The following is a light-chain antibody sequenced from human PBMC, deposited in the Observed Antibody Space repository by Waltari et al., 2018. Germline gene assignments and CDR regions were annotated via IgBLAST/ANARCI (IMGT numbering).Light chain of an antibody. V-gene: IGKV3-20*01. CDR1: QSVGRT. Sequence: DIVLTQSPGTLHLSPGERTTLFCRASQSVGRTLAWYQQKPGQAPRLLIYGTSSRATDIPDRFSGSGSGTDFSLTINRLEPEDFAVYYCQHYVRLPATFGQGTKVEIK. CDR2: GTS. J-gene: IGKJ1*01. CDR3: QHYVRLPAT.